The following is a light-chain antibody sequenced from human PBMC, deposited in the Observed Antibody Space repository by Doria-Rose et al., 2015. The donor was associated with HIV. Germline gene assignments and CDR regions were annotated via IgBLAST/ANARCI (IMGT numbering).Light chain of an antibody. CDR1: QSISTN. V-gene: IGKV3-15*01. Sequence: GERATLSCRASQSISTNLAWYQQKPGQAPRLLIYGASTRATGIPARFSGSGFGTEFTLTISSLQSEDFALYYCQQYNDWPVFGPGTKVDIK. J-gene: IGKJ3*01. CDR3: QQYNDWPV. CDR2: GAS.